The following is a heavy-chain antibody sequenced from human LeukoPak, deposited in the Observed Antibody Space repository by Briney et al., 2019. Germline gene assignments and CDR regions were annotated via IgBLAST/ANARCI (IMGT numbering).Heavy chain of an antibody. V-gene: IGHV4-59*08. Sequence: SETPSLTCTVSGGSINSYYWSWIRQPPGKGLECIGHIYYTGSTYYKPSLESRVTLSVDTAKNQISLKLSSVTAADTAVYYCARLGFCTSTSCPWGQGTLVTVSS. J-gene: IGHJ5*02. CDR3: ARLGFCTSTSCP. CDR1: GGSINSYY. D-gene: IGHD2-2*01. CDR2: IYYTGST.